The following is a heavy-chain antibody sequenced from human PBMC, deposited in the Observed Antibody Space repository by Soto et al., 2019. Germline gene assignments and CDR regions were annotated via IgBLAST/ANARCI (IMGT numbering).Heavy chain of an antibody. CDR2: IIPILGIA. CDR3: ARQLDGYGPVVGFDY. CDR1: GGTFSSYT. D-gene: IGHD5-12*01. J-gene: IGHJ4*02. Sequence: QVQLVQSGAEVKKPGSSVKVSCKASGGTFSSYTISWVRQAPGQGLEWMGRIIPILGIANYAQKFQGRVTITADKSTSTAYMELSSLRSEDTAVYYCARQLDGYGPVVGFDYWGQGTLVTVSS. V-gene: IGHV1-69*02.